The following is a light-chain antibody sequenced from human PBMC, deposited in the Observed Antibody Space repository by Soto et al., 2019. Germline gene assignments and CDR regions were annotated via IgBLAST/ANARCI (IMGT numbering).Light chain of an antibody. CDR1: QSISNF. Sequence: DIQMTQSPSSLSASVGDRVSITCRASQSISNFLNWYQHKPGKAPRLLIYASSILESGVPPRFSGSGSGTDFTLTNSSLQPEDFATYYCQQSYSTPRAFGQGTKVERK. V-gene: IGKV1-39*01. CDR2: ASS. CDR3: QQSYSTPRA. J-gene: IGKJ1*01.